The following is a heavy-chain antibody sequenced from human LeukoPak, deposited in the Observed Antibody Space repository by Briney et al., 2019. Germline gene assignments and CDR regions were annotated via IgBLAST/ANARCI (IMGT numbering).Heavy chain of an antibody. CDR1: GGSISGFY. J-gene: IGHJ6*02. CDR3: AKFGLYYNMDV. Sequence: SETLSLTCAVSGGSISGFYWTWIRQPPGKGLEFIGQIHYSGTTDYNPSLKSRITMSVDTSKNQFFLSLNSVTAADTAVYYCAKFGLYYNMDVWGQGTTVTVSS. CDR2: IHYSGTT. D-gene: IGHD3-16*01. V-gene: IGHV4-59*03.